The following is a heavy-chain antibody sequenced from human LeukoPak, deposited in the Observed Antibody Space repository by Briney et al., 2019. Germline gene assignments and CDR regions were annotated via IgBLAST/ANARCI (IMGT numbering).Heavy chain of an antibody. CDR2: INPSGGST. CDR1: GYTFTSYY. Sequence: ASVKVSCKASGYTFTSYYMHWVRQAPGQGLEWMGIINPSGGSTSYAQKFQGRVTMTRDTSTSTVYMELSSLRSEDTAVYYCARDKVRGVIISGFDPWGQGTLVTVPS. V-gene: IGHV1-46*01. J-gene: IGHJ5*02. D-gene: IGHD3-10*01. CDR3: ARDKVRGVIISGFDP.